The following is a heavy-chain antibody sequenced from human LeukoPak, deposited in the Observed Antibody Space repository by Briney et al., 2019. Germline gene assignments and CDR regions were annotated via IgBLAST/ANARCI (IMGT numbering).Heavy chain of an antibody. Sequence: ASVKVSCKASGYTFTSYDISWVRQATGQGLEWMGWMNPNSGNTGYAQKFQGRVTMTRNTPISTAYMELSSLRSEDTAVYYCARVELDYYYYGMDVWGQGTTVTVSS. CDR2: MNPNSGNT. J-gene: IGHJ6*02. CDR1: GYTFTSYD. D-gene: IGHD1-7*01. CDR3: ARVELDYYYYGMDV. V-gene: IGHV1-8*01.